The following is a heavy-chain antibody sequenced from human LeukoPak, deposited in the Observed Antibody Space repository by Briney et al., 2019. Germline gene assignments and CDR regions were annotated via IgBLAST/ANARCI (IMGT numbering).Heavy chain of an antibody. Sequence: GGSLRLSCAASGFTFSSYSMNWVRQAPGKGLEWVSSISSSSSYIYYADSVKGRFTISRDNAKNSLYLQMKSLRAEDTAVYYCARDLAPIVVVVAATGWWFDPWGQGTLVTVSS. CDR2: ISSSSSYI. CDR1: GFTFSSYS. D-gene: IGHD2-15*01. CDR3: ARDLAPIVVVVAATGWWFDP. J-gene: IGHJ5*02. V-gene: IGHV3-21*01.